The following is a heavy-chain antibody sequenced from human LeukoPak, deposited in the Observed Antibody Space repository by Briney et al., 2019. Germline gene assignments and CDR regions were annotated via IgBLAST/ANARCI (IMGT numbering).Heavy chain of an antibody. CDR2: INTGTGNP. CDR3: ASFGAHSFDY. V-gene: IGHV7-4-1*02. CDR1: GYTFTSYA. Sequence: ASVKVSCKTSGYTFTSYAVNWVRQAPGQGLEFMGWINTGTGNPTYAQGFTGRFVFSLDTPVSTAYLQISTLKPEDTAVYYCASFGAHSFDYWGQGTLVTVSS. J-gene: IGHJ4*02. D-gene: IGHD3-10*01.